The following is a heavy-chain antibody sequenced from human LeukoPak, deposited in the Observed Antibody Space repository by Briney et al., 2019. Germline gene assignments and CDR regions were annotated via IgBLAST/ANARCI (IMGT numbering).Heavy chain of an antibody. Sequence: PGGSLRLSCAASGFTFSSYAMHWVRQAPGKGLEYVSAISSNGGSTYYANSVKGRFTISRDNSKNTLYLQMGSLRAEDMAVYYCARGYHIIGIAVAGTAFDYWGQGTLVTVSS. D-gene: IGHD6-19*01. J-gene: IGHJ4*02. V-gene: IGHV3-64*01. CDR3: ARGYHIIGIAVAGTAFDY. CDR1: GFTFSSYA. CDR2: ISSNGGST.